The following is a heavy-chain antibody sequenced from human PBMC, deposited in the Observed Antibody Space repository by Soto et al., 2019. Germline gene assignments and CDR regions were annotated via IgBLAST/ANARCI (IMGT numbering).Heavy chain of an antibody. V-gene: IGHV4-34*01. D-gene: IGHD3-16*02. Sequence: SETLSLTCAVYGGSFSGYYCSWIRQPLGKGLEWIGEINHSGSTNYNPSLKSRVTISVDTSKNQFSLKLSSVTAADTAVYYCAGVIVFWTYDDPTDWFAPWSQRTSDIVSS. CDR2: INHSGST. CDR1: GGSFSGYY. CDR3: AGVIVFWTYDDPTDWFAP. J-gene: IGHJ5*02.